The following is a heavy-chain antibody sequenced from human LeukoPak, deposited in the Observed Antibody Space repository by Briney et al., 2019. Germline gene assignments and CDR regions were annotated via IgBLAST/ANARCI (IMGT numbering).Heavy chain of an antibody. D-gene: IGHD3-22*01. CDR2: IYYSGST. Sequence: ASETLSLTCTVSGGSISSYYWSWIRQPPGKGLEWIGYIYYSGSTNYNPSLKSRVTISVDTSKNQFSLKLSSVTAADTAVYYCARLSSGYYSSWFDPCGQGTLVTVSS. CDR3: ARLSSGYYSSWFDP. J-gene: IGHJ5*02. CDR1: GGSISSYY. V-gene: IGHV4-59*01.